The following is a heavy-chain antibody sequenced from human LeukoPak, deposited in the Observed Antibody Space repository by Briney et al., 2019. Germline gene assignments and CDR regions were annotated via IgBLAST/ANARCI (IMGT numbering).Heavy chain of an antibody. D-gene: IGHD3-22*01. Sequence: GGSLRLSCAASGFTFSSSEMNWVRQAPGKGLEWVSYISSSVNTIYYADSVQGRFTISRDNAKNSLYLQMNSLRAEDTAVYYCAKELDSSGYFDYWGQGTLVTVSS. V-gene: IGHV3-48*03. CDR2: ISSSVNTI. CDR3: AKELDSSGYFDY. CDR1: GFTFSSSE. J-gene: IGHJ4*02.